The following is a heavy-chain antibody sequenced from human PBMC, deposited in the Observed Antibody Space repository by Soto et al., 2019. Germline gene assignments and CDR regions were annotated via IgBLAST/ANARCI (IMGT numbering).Heavy chain of an antibody. CDR1: GGSISRSPYY. CDR2: IYYNGNT. CDR3: ARHGPLTNNWNQLNY. Sequence: SETLSLTCTVSGGSISRSPYYWAWIRQPPGKGLQWIGNIYYNGNTFYNPSLKSRVTISIDTSKSQFSLGLSSVTASDTAVYYCARHGPLTNNWNQLNYWGQGTLVTVSS. J-gene: IGHJ4*02. V-gene: IGHV4-39*01. D-gene: IGHD1-1*01.